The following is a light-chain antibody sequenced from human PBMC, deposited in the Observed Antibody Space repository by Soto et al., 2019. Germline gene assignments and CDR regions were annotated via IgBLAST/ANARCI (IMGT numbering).Light chain of an antibody. Sequence: EIVMTQSPATLSVSPGERATLSCRASQSVSSTFAWYQQKPGQAPRLLIYGASTRATGIPARFSGSGSGTEFTLTISSLQSEDVAVYYCQQYGDWPPETFGQGTKLEI. CDR2: GAS. CDR1: QSVSST. V-gene: IGKV3-15*01. CDR3: QQYGDWPPET. J-gene: IGKJ2*01.